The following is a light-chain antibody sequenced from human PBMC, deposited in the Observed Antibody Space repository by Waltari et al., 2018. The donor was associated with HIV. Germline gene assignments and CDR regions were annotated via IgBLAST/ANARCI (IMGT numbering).Light chain of an antibody. CDR3: QAYDRILSGCWV. J-gene: IGLJ3*02. CDR1: RSNIGAGYD. V-gene: IGLV1-40*01. Sequence: QSVLTQPPSVSGAPGQRVTIPCTGSRSNIGAGYDVPWYQQLPGTAPKLLISGNSNPASWVPGRCAGSNAGTSPSPATTGLQAGEAADYSGQAYDRILSGCWVFGGGTKLTVL. CDR2: GNS.